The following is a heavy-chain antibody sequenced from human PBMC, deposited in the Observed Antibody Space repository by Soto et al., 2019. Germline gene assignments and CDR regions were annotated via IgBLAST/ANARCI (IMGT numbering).Heavy chain of an antibody. D-gene: IGHD2-15*01. Sequence: QVQLVESGGGVVQPGRSVRLSCVASGFTFSSYAMHWVRQAPGKGLEWVAAISLDGRNENYAASVKGRFNISRDNSKNTMYLQMNKLRTGETAVFFCAKDGVGVVAVTPWFGPWGPGTLVTVSS. J-gene: IGHJ5*02. CDR3: AKDGVGVVAVTPWFGP. V-gene: IGHV3-30-3*02. CDR1: GFTFSSYA. CDR2: ISLDGRNE.